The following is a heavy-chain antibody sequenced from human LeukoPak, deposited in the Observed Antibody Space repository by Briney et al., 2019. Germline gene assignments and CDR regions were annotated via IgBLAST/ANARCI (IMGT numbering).Heavy chain of an antibody. Sequence: SETLSLTCTVSGGSTSSYYWSWIRQPAGKGLEWIGRIYTSGSTNYNPSLKSRVTMSVDTSKNQFSLRLSSVTAADTAVYYCARDLVTSYYYYMDVWGKGTTVTVSS. J-gene: IGHJ6*03. CDR2: IYTSGST. V-gene: IGHV4-4*07. D-gene: IGHD4-23*01. CDR3: ARDLVTSYYYYMDV. CDR1: GGSTSSYY.